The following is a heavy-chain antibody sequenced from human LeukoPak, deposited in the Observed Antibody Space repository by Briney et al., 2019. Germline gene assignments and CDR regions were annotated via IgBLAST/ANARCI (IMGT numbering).Heavy chain of an antibody. J-gene: IGHJ4*02. V-gene: IGHV3-30*18. CDR2: ILFDGNNK. CDR1: GFTFSTYG. D-gene: IGHD6-13*01. CDR3: AKDAEHSSGWYPGN. Sequence: TGRSLRLSCAASGFTFSTYGMHWVRQAPGKGLEWVAVILFDGNNKYYADSMRGRFTISRDNSKNTLYLQMNSLRDEDTAVYYCAKDAEHSSGWYPGNWGQGTLVIVSS.